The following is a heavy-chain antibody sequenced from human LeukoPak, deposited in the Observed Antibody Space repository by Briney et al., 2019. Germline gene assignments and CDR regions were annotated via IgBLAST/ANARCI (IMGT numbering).Heavy chain of an antibody. CDR1: GGSISSSSYY. CDR2: SYYSGST. D-gene: IGHD1-1*01. Sequence: PSETLSLPCTVSGGSISSSSYYWGWIRQPPGKGLEWIGSSYYSGSTNYNPSLKSLVTISVDTSKNQFPLKRSSVPAAATAVYYCARPERLQPPHGGGQGTLVTVPS. J-gene: IGHJ4*02. V-gene: IGHV4-39*01. CDR3: ARPERLQPPHG.